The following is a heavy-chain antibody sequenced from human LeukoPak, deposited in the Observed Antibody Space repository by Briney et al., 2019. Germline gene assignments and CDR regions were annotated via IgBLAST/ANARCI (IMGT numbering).Heavy chain of an antibody. D-gene: IGHD4-17*01. CDR2: IYYSGST. J-gene: IGHJ4*02. CDR1: GGSISSSSYY. CDR3: ARLYYGDYAYYFDY. Sequence: SETLSLTCTVSGGSISSSSYYWGWIRQPPGKGLEWIGSIYYSGSTYYNPSLKSRVTISVDTSKNQFSLKLSSVTAADTAVYYCARLYYGDYAYYFDYWGQGTLVTVSS. V-gene: IGHV4-39*01.